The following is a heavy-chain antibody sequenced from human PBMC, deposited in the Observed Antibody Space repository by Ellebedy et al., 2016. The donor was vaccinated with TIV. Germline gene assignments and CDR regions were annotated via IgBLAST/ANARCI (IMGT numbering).Heavy chain of an antibody. Sequence: GESLKISCAASGFTFSTYTMSWVRPPPGKGLEWVSAISGSGTAIYHADSVKGRFTISRDNSKNALYLQMNSLRAEDTAIYYCTTALNVDIVATFHFDHWGQGTLVTVSS. CDR1: GFTFSTYT. J-gene: IGHJ4*02. CDR2: ISGSGTAI. D-gene: IGHD5-12*01. V-gene: IGHV3-23*01. CDR3: TTALNVDIVATFHFDH.